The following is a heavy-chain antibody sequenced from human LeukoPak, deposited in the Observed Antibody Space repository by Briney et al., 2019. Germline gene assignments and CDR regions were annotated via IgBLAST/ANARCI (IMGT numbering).Heavy chain of an antibody. J-gene: IGHJ5*02. CDR2: IHDSGSN. V-gene: IGHV4-59*08. D-gene: IGHD6-19*01. Sequence: SETLSLTCSVSGCSISGFYWRWIREPPGKGLEWIAYIHDSGSNNYNPPLKSRLTISLDTSKDQLSLKVSSVTAADTAVYYCARHSGSVWDTWLHPWGQGTLVTVSS. CDR3: ARHSGSVWDTWLHP. CDR1: GCSISGFY.